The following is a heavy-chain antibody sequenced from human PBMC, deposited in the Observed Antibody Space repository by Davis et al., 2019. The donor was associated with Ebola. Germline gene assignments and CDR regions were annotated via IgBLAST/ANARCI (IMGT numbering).Heavy chain of an antibody. CDR1: GFTFSSYW. V-gene: IGHV3-7*03. J-gene: IGHJ3*01. CDR3: AAELTGDAFDV. Sequence: PGGSLRLSCAASGFTFSSYWMNWVRQGPGKGLEWVANIKQDGSKKNYVDSVKDRFTISRDDAKNSLFLQMNNLRADDTAVYYCAAELTGDAFDVWGRGTMVTVSS. CDR2: IKQDGSKK. D-gene: IGHD7-27*01.